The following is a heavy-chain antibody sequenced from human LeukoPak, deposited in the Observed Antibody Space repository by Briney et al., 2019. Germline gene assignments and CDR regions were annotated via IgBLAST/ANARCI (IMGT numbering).Heavy chain of an antibody. CDR1: GGSISSGSYY. CDR2: IYYSGST. CDR3: ARDGNMVRGVFDY. Sequence: SETLSLTCTVSGGSISSGSYYWSWIRQPVGKGLEWIGYIYYSGSTNYNPSLKSRVTISVDTSKNQFSLKLSSVTAADTAVYYCARDGNMVRGVFDYWGQGTLVTVSS. D-gene: IGHD3-10*01. J-gene: IGHJ4*02. V-gene: IGHV4-61*10.